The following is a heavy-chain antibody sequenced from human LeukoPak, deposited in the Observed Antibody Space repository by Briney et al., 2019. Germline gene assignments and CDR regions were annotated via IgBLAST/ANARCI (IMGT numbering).Heavy chain of an antibody. V-gene: IGHV5-51*01. CDR2: IYPGDSDT. CDR3: ARPGDYDYVWGSSSSDYFDY. Sequence: GESLEISRKGSGYRFPSYWIGRVRQMPGKGPEWMGIIYPGDSDTRYSPSFQGQVPISPDKSISTAYLQWSSLKASDTAMYYCARPGDYDYVWGSSSSDYFDYWGQGTLVTASS. D-gene: IGHD3-16*01. CDR1: GYRFPSYW. J-gene: IGHJ4*02.